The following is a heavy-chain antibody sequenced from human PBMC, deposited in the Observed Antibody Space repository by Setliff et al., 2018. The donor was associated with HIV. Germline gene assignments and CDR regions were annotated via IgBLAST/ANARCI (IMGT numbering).Heavy chain of an antibody. CDR2: IIPIFGTA. D-gene: IGHD3-22*01. Sequence: SVKVSCKASGGTFSSYAISWVRQAPGQGLEWMGRIIPIFGTANYAQKFQGGVTITADKSTSTAYMELSSLRSDDTAVYYCARDLGISSGYYFDYWGQGTLVTSPQ. CDR1: GGTFSSYA. CDR3: ARDLGISSGYYFDY. J-gene: IGHJ4*02. V-gene: IGHV1-69*06.